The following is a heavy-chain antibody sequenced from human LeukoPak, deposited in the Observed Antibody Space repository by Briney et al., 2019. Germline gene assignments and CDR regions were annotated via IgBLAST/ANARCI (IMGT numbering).Heavy chain of an antibody. V-gene: IGHV3-7*01. CDR2: IKQDGSEK. D-gene: IGHD3-22*01. Sequence: GGSLRLSCAASGFTFSSYWMSWVRQAPGKGLEWVANIKQDGSEKYYVDSVKGRFTISRDNAKNSLYLQMNSLRAEDTAVYYCARAGEDYYDSSGYDYWGQGTLVTVSS. J-gene: IGHJ4*02. CDR3: ARAGEDYYDSSGYDY. CDR1: GFTFSSYW.